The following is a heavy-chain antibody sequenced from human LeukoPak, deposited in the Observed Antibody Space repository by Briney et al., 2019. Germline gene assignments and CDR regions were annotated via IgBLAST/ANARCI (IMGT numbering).Heavy chain of an antibody. CDR2: IYTSGST. Sequence: SETLSLTCTVSGGSISSGSYYWSWIRQPAGKRLEWIGRIYTSGSTNYNPSLKSRVTISVDTPKNQFSLKLSSVTAADTAVYYCARGRPSSSWYGMDFDYWGQGTLVTVSS. CDR3: ARGRPSSSWYGMDFDY. CDR1: GGSISSGSYY. V-gene: IGHV4-61*02. J-gene: IGHJ4*02. D-gene: IGHD6-13*01.